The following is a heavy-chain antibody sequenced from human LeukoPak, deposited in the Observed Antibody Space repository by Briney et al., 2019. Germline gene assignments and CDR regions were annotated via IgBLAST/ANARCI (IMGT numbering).Heavy chain of an antibody. V-gene: IGHV1-2*02. CDR2: INPNSGGT. CDR1: GYTFTGYY. Sequence: ASVKVSCKASGYTFTGYYMHWVRQAPGQGLEWMGWINPNSGGTNYAQKFQGRVTMTRDTSISTAYMELSRLRSGDTAVYYCARGSCIVLMLYANWFDPWGQGTLVSVSS. D-gene: IGHD2-8*01. CDR3: ARGSCIVLMLYANWFDP. J-gene: IGHJ5*02.